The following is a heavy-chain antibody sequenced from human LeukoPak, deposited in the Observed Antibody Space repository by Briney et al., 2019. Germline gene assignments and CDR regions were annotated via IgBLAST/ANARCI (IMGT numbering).Heavy chain of an antibody. J-gene: IGHJ4*02. CDR3: ARSHYYDSSGYSSCGY. CDR1: GYTFNGYY. D-gene: IGHD3-22*01. Sequence: EASVKVSCKASGYTFNGYYMHWVRQAPGQGLEWMGWINPNSGGTNYAQKFQGRVTMTRDTSISTAYMELSRLRSDDTAVYYCARSHYYDSSGYSSCGYWGQGTLVTVSS. CDR2: INPNSGGT. V-gene: IGHV1-2*02.